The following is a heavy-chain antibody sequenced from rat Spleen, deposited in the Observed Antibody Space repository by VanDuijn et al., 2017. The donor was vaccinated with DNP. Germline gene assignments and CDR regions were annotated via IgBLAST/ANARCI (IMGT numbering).Heavy chain of an antibody. CDR2: ITYSGTT. Sequence: EVQLQESGPGLVKPSQSLSLTCSVTGYSITSNYWGWIRKFPGNKMEYIGHITYSGTTNYNPSLRSRISITRDTSKNQFFLQLNSVTTEDTATYYCARWGGPGYFDYWGQGVMVTVSS. V-gene: IGHV3-1*01. D-gene: IGHD1-4*01. CDR1: GYSITSNY. J-gene: IGHJ2*01. CDR3: ARWGGPGYFDY.